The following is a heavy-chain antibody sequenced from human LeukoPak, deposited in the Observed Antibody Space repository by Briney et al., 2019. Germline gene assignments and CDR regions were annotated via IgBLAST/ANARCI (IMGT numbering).Heavy chain of an antibody. CDR2: ISGSGGST. Sequence: PGGSLRLSCSASGFTFSSYPMHWVRQAPGKGLEYISAISGSGGSTYYADSVRGRFTISRDNSKNMLYPQMSSLRGDDTAVYYCLKDTDYYDSGTYYKYFQHWGQGTLVTVSS. V-gene: IGHV3-64D*06. J-gene: IGHJ1*01. D-gene: IGHD3-10*01. CDR3: LKDTDYYDSGTYYKYFQH. CDR1: GFTFSSYP.